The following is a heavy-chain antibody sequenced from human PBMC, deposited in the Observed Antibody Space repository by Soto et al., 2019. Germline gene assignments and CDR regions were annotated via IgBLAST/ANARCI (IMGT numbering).Heavy chain of an antibody. CDR3: ARDWNATDNWFDP. CDR1: GGSISSSSYY. V-gene: IGHV4-39*07. J-gene: IGHJ5*02. CDR2: IYYSGST. D-gene: IGHD1-1*01. Sequence: SETLSLTCTVSGGSISSSSYYWGWIRQPPGKGLEWIGSIYYSGSTYYNPSLKSRVTISVDTSKNQFSLKLSSVTAADTAVYYCARDWNATDNWFDPWGQGTLVTVSS.